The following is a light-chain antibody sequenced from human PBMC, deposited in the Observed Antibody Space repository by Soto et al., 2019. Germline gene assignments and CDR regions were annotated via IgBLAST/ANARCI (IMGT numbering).Light chain of an antibody. CDR2: WAS. Sequence: DIVMTQSPDSLSVSLGERATINCKSSQSVLSRSNNKKHLAWYQQKPGQPPKLLIYWASTRESGVPDRFSGSGSGTDFALTINGLQAEDVAVYFCQQYYTSPPAFGQGTKVEIK. CDR1: QSVLSRSNNKKH. V-gene: IGKV4-1*01. J-gene: IGKJ1*01. CDR3: QQYYTSPPA.